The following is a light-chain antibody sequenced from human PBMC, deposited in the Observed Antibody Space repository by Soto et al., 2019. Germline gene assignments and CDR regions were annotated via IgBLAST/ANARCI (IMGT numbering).Light chain of an antibody. CDR3: QQYGSSPIT. J-gene: IGKJ4*01. V-gene: IGKV3-20*01. CDR1: QSVSSSY. CDR2: GVS. Sequence: ESVLTQSPGTLSLSPGERATLSCRASQSVSSSYLAWYQQKPGQAPRLLMYGVSSRATGIPDRVSGSGSGTDFTLTISRLEPEDFAVYYCQQYGSSPITFGGGTKVEIK.